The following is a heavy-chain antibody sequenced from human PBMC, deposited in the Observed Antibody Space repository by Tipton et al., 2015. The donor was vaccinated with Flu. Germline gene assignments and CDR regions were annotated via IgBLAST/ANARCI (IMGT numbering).Heavy chain of an antibody. J-gene: IGHJ4*02. CDR3: ATVSSYYFFFDS. CDR1: GGSFNGYY. Sequence: TLSLTCDVYGGSFNGYYWTWIRQSPGKGLEWIGEINYGGSSTYHPSLRSRLTLSIDTSRKQFSLNLISVTAADTAVYYCATVSSYYFFFDSWGQGTLVTVSS. CDR2: INYGGSS. D-gene: IGHD1-26*01. V-gene: IGHV4-34*01.